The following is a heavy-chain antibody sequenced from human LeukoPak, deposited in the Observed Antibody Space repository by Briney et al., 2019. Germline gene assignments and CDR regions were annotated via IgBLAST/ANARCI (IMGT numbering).Heavy chain of an antibody. CDR2: IYPGDSDA. J-gene: IGHJ3*02. Sequence: GESLKISCKGSGYSFTSYWIGWVRQMPGKGLKWMGIIYPGDSDARYSPSFQGQVTISADKSISTAYLQWSSLKASDTAMYYCARRRYYYDTPDAFDIWGQGTMVTVSS. CDR1: GYSFTSYW. D-gene: IGHD3-22*01. CDR3: ARRRYYYDTPDAFDI. V-gene: IGHV5-51*01.